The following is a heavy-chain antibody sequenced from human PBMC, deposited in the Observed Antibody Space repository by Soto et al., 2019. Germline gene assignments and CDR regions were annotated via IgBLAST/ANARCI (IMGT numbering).Heavy chain of an antibody. CDR2: IKQDGSEK. J-gene: IGHJ6*02. CDR3: AREVGSSWLYYYYYGMDV. Sequence: LRLSCAASGFTFSSYWMSWVRQAPGKGLEWVANIKQDGSEKYYVDSVKGRFTISRDNAKNSLYLQMNSLRAEDTAVYYCAREVGSSWLYYYYYGMDVWGQGTTVTVSS. V-gene: IGHV3-7*03. CDR1: GFTFSSYW. D-gene: IGHD6-13*01.